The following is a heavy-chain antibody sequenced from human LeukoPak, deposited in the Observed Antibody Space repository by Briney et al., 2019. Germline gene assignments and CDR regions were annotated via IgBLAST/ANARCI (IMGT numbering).Heavy chain of an antibody. CDR2: INHSGST. V-gene: IGHV4-34*01. Sequence: KPSETLSLTCAVYGGSFSGYYWSWIRQPPGKGLEWIGEINHSGSTNYNPSLKSRVTISVDTSKNQFSLKLSSVTAADTAVYYCARNPDYTVTTQFDYWGQGTLVTVSS. D-gene: IGHD4-17*01. CDR3: ARNPDYTVTTQFDY. CDR1: GGSFSGYY. J-gene: IGHJ4*02.